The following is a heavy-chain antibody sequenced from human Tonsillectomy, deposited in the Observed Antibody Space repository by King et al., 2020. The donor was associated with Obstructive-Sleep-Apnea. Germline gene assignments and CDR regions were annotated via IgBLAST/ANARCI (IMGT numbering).Heavy chain of an antibody. Sequence: VQLVESGGGLVKPGGSLRLSCAASGFTFSSYSMNWVRQAPGKGLEWVSSISSRSSYIYYADSVKGRFTISRDNAKNSLYLQMNSLRAEDTAVYYCARDRGGQEEGTFDSWGQGTLVTVSS. CDR2: ISSRSSYI. J-gene: IGHJ4*02. D-gene: IGHD3-10*01. CDR1: GFTFSSYS. V-gene: IGHV3-21*01. CDR3: ARDRGGQEEGTFDS.